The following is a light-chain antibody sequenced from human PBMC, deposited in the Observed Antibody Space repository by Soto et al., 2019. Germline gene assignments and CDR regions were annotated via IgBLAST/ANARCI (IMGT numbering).Light chain of an antibody. Sequence: DIQMTQSPSTLSASVGDRVTITCRASQSISSWLAWYQQKPGKAPKLLIYKASSLESGVPSRFSGSGSGTEFTLTISSLQPDDFATYDCQQYNSYSSTFGGGTKVEIK. V-gene: IGKV1-5*03. CDR1: QSISSW. CDR2: KAS. J-gene: IGKJ4*01. CDR3: QQYNSYSST.